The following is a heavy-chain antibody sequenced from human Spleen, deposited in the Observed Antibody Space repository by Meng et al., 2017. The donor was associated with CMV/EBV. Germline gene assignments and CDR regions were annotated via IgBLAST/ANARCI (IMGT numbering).Heavy chain of an antibody. V-gene: IGHV4-61*01. CDR1: GGSVSSGRYY. J-gene: IGHJ5*02. CDR2: IYSSGST. Sequence: SETLSLTCTVSGGSVSSGRYYWSWIRQPPGKGLEWIGYIYSSGSTNYNPSLKSRVTISLDTSKNQFSLKLSSVTAADTAVYYCARDGGYCSGGSCSFSRNWFDPWGQGTLVTVSS. D-gene: IGHD2-15*01. CDR3: ARDGGYCSGGSCSFSRNWFDP.